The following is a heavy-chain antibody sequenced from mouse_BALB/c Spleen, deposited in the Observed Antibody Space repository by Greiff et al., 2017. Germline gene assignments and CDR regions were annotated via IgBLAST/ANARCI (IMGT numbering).Heavy chain of an antibody. D-gene: IGHD2-4*01. CDR3: ASLGLRLQAWFAY. CDR1: GYAFTNYW. Sequence: QVQLKESGAELVRPGTSVKISCKASGYAFTNYWLGWVKQRPGHGLEWIGDIYPGSGNTYYNEKFKGKATLTADKSSSTAYMQLSSLTSEDSAVYFCASLGLRLQAWFAYWGQGTLVTVSA. J-gene: IGHJ3*01. CDR2: IYPGSGNT. V-gene: IGHV1-63*01.